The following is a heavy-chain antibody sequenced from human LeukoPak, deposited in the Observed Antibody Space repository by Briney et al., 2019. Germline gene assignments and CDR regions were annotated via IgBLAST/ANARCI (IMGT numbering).Heavy chain of an antibody. CDR3: ARGGYCSGGSCYKFDP. Sequence: KPSETLSLTCTVSGGSISSYSWTWIRQPPGKGLECIGYIYDSGSTNYNPSLKSRVTISVDTSKNQFSLKLSSVTAADTAVYYCARGGYCSGGSCYKFDPWGQGTLVTVSS. CDR1: GGSISSYS. CDR2: IYDSGST. D-gene: IGHD2-15*01. J-gene: IGHJ5*02. V-gene: IGHV4-59*12.